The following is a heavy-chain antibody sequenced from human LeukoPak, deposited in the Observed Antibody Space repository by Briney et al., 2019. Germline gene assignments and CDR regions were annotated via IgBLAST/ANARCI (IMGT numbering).Heavy chain of an antibody. J-gene: IGHJ6*02. CDR2: IKQDGSEK. CDR3: ARDSRVRFGELLSLTSNYYYGMDV. CDR1: GFTFSSYW. D-gene: IGHD3-10*01. Sequence: GGSLRLSCAAPGFTFSSYWMSWVRQAPGKGLEWVANIKQDGSEKYYVDSVKGRFTISRDNAKNSLYLQMNSLRAEDTAVYYCARDSRVRFGELLSLTSNYYYGMDVWGQGTTVTVSS. V-gene: IGHV3-7*01.